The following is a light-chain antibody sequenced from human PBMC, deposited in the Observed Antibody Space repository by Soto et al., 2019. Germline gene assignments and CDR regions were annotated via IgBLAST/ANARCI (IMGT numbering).Light chain of an antibody. CDR1: QTVRTNY. Sequence: EIVLTQSPGTLSLSPGERATLSCRASQTVRTNYLAWFQHKPDQAPRLLLYGASSRATGIPDRFSGSGSGNDFTLTINGLEPAEFAVYFCQQYSDSPLTFGGGTKVEIK. J-gene: IGKJ4*01. CDR3: QQYSDSPLT. V-gene: IGKV3-20*01. CDR2: GAS.